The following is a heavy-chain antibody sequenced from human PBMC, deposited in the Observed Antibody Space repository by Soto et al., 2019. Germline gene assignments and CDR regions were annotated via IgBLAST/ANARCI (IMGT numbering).Heavy chain of an antibody. CDR2: ISAYNGNT. CDR1: GYTFTSYG. V-gene: IGHV1-18*04. CDR3: ARSTPRWFDP. Sequence: XSVKVSSNAAGYTFTSYGVIWVRQAPGQGLEWMGWISAYNGNTNYAQKLQGRVTMTTDTSTSTAYMELRSLRSDDTAVYYCARSTPRWFDPWGQGTLVTVSS. J-gene: IGHJ5*02. D-gene: IGHD2-2*01.